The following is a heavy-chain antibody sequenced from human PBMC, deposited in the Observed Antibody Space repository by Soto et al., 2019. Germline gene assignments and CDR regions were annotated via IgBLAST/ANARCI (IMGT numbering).Heavy chain of an antibody. CDR1: GFTLNDYY. CDR2: TRNKANSYST. V-gene: IGHV3-72*01. J-gene: IGHJ3*02. CDR3: ASGRNSFDM. Sequence: PGGSLRLSCEASGFTLNDYYMDWVRQAPGKGLEWVGRTRNKANSYSTVYAASVGGRFTISRDESKNSLYLQMNSLKSEDTAVYYCASGRNSFDMWGQGTVVIVSS.